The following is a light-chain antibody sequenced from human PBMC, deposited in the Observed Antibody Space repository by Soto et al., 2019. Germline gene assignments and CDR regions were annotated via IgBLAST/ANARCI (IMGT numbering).Light chain of an antibody. J-gene: IGLJ2*01. CDR1: SSDVGGYNY. CDR3: SSYTNSDTPVV. V-gene: IGLV2-14*01. CDR2: EVS. Sequence: QSVLTQPASVSGSPGQSITISCTGTSSDVGGYNYVSWYQQHPGKAPKLMIYEVSHRPSGVSNRFSGSKSVNTASLTISGLQAEDEADYYCSSYTNSDTPVVFGGGTKVTVL.